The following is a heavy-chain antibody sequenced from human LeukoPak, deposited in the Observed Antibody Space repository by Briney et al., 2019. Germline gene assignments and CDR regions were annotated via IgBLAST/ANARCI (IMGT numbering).Heavy chain of an antibody. CDR1: GGSISSSSYY. CDR3: ARFSSSWYYFDY. Sequence: SETLSLTCTVSGGSISSSSYYWGWIRQPPGKGLEWIGSIYYSGSTYYNPSLKSRVTISVDTSKNQFSLKLSSVTAADTAVYYCARFSSSWYYFDYRGQGTLVTVSS. CDR2: IYYSGST. D-gene: IGHD6-13*01. J-gene: IGHJ4*02. V-gene: IGHV4-39*01.